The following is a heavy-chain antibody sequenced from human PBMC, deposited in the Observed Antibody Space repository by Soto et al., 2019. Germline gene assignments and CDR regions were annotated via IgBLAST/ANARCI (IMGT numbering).Heavy chain of an antibody. V-gene: IGHV3-21*03. D-gene: IGHD3-22*01. J-gene: IGHJ4*01. CDR1: GFTFSSYS. CDR3: SPDSYFRMIVVLFDY. CDR2: ISSSSTYI. Sequence: PGGSLRLSCAASGFTFSSYSMNWVRQAPGQGLEWVSSISSSSTYIYYADSVKGRFTISRDNAKNSLYLQMNSLRAEDTGIYYCSPDSYFRMIVVLFDYWGNGILVTV.